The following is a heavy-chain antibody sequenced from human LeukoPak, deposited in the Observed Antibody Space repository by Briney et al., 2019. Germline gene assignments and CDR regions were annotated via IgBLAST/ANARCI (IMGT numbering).Heavy chain of an antibody. CDR2: INHSGST. J-gene: IGHJ4*02. V-gene: IGHV4-34*01. Sequence: SETLSLTCTFSGASISNYFWSWIRQPPGKGLEWIGEINHSGSTNYNPSLKSRVTISVDTSKNQFSLKLSSVTAADTAVYYCARRGRLRLRGSFDYWGQGTLVTVSS. CDR1: GASISNYF. D-gene: IGHD5-12*01. CDR3: ARRGRLRLRGSFDY.